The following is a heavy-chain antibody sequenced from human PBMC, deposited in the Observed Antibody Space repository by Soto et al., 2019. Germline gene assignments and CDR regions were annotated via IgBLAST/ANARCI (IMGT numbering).Heavy chain of an antibody. CDR3: ARASTYDFWSGYYSYYYGMDV. CDR1: GYTFTSYY. V-gene: IGHV1-46*01. Sequence: ASVKVSCKASGYTFTSYYMHWVRQAPGRGLEWMGIINPSGGSTSYAQKFQGRVTMTRDTSTSTVYMELSSLRSEDTAVYYCARASTYDFWSGYYSYYYGMDVWGQGTTVTVSS. J-gene: IGHJ6*02. CDR2: INPSGGST. D-gene: IGHD3-3*01.